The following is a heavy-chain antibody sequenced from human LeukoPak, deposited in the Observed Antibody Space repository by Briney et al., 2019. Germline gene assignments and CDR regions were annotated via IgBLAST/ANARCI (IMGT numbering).Heavy chain of an antibody. D-gene: IGHD4/OR15-4a*01. Sequence: SETLSLTCTVSGGSISSYYWSWIRQPPGKGLEWIGYIYYSGSTNYNPSLKSRVTISVDTSKNQFSLKLSSVTAADTAVYYCASQGDYDASDYWGQGTLVTVSS. CDR1: GGSISSYY. V-gene: IGHV4-59*01. J-gene: IGHJ4*02. CDR2: IYYSGST. CDR3: ASQGDYDASDY.